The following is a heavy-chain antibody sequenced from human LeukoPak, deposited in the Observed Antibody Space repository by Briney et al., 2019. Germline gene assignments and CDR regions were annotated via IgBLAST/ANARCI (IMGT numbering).Heavy chain of an antibody. J-gene: IGHJ3*02. D-gene: IGHD3-22*01. CDR3: ARHYDSSGYYFDAFDI. CDR2: IYYSGST. V-gene: IGHV4-59*08. Sequence: SETLSLTCTVSGGSISSYYWSWIRQPPGKGREWIGYIYYSGSTNYNPSLKSRVTISVDTSKNQFSLKLSSVTAADTAVYYCARHYDSSGYYFDAFDIWGQGTMVTVSS. CDR1: GGSISSYY.